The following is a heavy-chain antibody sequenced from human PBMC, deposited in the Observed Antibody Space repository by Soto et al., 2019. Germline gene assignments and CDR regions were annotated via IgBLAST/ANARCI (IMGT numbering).Heavy chain of an antibody. CDR1: GFTFSSYS. Sequence: EVQLVESGGGLVKPGGSLRLSCAASGFTFSSYSMNWVRQARGKGLEWVSSINSSSSYIYYADSVKGRSTISRDNDKNSLSLQMNSLRAEDTAVYYCARVLGYCSGGSCQNEYFDLWGRGTLVTVSS. D-gene: IGHD2-15*01. V-gene: IGHV3-21*01. CDR2: INSSSSYI. CDR3: ARVLGYCSGGSCQNEYFDL. J-gene: IGHJ2*01.